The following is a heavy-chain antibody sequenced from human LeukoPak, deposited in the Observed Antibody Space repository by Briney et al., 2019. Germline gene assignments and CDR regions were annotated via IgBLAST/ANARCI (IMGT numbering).Heavy chain of an antibody. CDR3: ARVPLDYYDFWSGYYFFDY. Sequence: ASVKVSCKASGYTFTGHYMHWVRQAPGQGLEWMGWIYPRSGDIDYSHIFEGRVTMTRDTSISTAYMELSSLRSEDTAVYYCARVPLDYYDFWSGYYFFDYWGQGTLVTVSS. V-gene: IGHV1-2*07. CDR1: GYTFTGHY. J-gene: IGHJ4*02. CDR2: IYPRSGDI. D-gene: IGHD3-3*01.